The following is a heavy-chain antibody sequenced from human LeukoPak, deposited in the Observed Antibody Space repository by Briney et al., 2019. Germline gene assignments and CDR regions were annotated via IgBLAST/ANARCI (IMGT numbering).Heavy chain of an antibody. D-gene: IGHD3-9*01. CDR1: GFTFSSYA. CDR2: ISYDGSNK. J-gene: IGHJ4*02. CDR3: ARDSITIFSGGYFDY. Sequence: GGSLRLSCAASGFTFSSYAMHWVRQAPGKGLEWVAVISYDGSNKYYADSVKGRFTISRDNSKNTLYLQMNSLRAEDTAVYYCARDSITIFSGGYFDYWGQGTLVTVSS. V-gene: IGHV3-30-3*01.